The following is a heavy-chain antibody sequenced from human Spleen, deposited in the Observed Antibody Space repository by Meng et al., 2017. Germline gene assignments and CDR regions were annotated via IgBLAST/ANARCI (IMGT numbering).Heavy chain of an antibody. CDR2: INPNSGGT. CDR1: GYTFTGYY. Sequence: QLQLVQAGAEVKKPGASVKVSCKASGYTFTGYYMHWVRQAPGQGLEWMGRINPNSGGTNYAQKFQGRVTMTRDTSISTAYMELSRLRSDDTAVYYCARDEDISAAGKLFGDYWGQGTLVTVSS. CDR3: ARDEDISAAGKLFGDY. J-gene: IGHJ4*02. D-gene: IGHD6-13*01. V-gene: IGHV1-2*06.